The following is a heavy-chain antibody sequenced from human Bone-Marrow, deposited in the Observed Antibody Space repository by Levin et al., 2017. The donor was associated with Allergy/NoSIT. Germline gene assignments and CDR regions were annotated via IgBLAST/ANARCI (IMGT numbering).Heavy chain of an antibody. J-gene: IGHJ4*02. CDR2: ISYSGDT. D-gene: IGHD1-20*01. CDR3: ARDQRRKNNWNDSFDY. Sequence: KPSETLSLTCTVSGGSISSGYYYWTWIRQHPGRGLEWIGYISYSGDTYYNPSLESRLTISRDVSKNQFSLKLTSVTAADTAVYYCARDQRRKNNWNDSFDYWGQGTLITVSS. V-gene: IGHV4-31*03. CDR1: GGSISSGYYY.